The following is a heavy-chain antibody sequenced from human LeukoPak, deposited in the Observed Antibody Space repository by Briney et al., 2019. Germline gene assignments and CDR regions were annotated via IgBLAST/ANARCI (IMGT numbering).Heavy chain of an antibody. CDR2: ISYDGSNK. V-gene: IGHV3-30-3*01. J-gene: IGHJ4*02. D-gene: IGHD1-26*01. CDR1: GFTFSSYA. Sequence: GRSLRLSCAASGFTFSSYAMHWVRQAPGKGLEWVAVISYDGSNKYYADSVKGRFTISRDNSKNTLYLQMNSLRAEDTAVYYCAREKLLGELLPGYWGQGTLVTVSS. CDR3: AREKLLGELLPGY.